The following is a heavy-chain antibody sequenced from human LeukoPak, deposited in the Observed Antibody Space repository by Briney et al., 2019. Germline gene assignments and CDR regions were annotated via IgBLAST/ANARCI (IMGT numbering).Heavy chain of an antibody. CDR1: GFTFTSHS. J-gene: IGHJ3*02. D-gene: IGHD2-2*01. CDR2: IGSRSTSI. V-gene: IGHV3-21*01. CDR3: ARETSESFDI. Sequence: GGSLRLSCAASGFTFTSHSMNWVRQAPGKGLEWVSPIGSRSTSIYYADSVKGRFTISRDNAKNSLYLQMNSLRAEDTAVYYCARETSESFDIWGQGTMVTVSS.